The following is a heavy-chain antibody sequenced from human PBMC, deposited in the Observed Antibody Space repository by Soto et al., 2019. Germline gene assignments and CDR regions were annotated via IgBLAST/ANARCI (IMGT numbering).Heavy chain of an antibody. J-gene: IGHJ4*02. CDR1: GFSVSDNF. D-gene: IGHD3-9*01. Sequence: LVESGGGLVQAGESPRLSCAVSGFSVSDNFMTWVRQAPGKGLEWISVIYNDGTTYHADSVKGRFIASRDNSQNRLYLQMNNLRVEDSAVYFCARDTHSAVRSDWWGQGTLVTVAS. CDR2: IYNDGTT. V-gene: IGHV3-66*01. CDR3: ARDTHSAVRSDW.